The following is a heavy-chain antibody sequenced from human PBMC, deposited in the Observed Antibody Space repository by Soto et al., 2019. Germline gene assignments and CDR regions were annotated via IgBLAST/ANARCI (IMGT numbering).Heavy chain of an antibody. CDR3: ARLRGTIFGVVNRKVFDY. D-gene: IGHD3-3*01. J-gene: IGHJ4*02. CDR2: IYDSGST. Sequence: SETLSLTCTVPGGSISSGDYYWSWIRQHPGKGLEWIGHIYDSGSTYYNPSLKSRVTISVDTSKNQFSLKLSSVTAADTAVYYCARLRGTIFGVVNRKVFDYWGQGTLVTVSS. V-gene: IGHV4-31*03. CDR1: GGSISSGDYY.